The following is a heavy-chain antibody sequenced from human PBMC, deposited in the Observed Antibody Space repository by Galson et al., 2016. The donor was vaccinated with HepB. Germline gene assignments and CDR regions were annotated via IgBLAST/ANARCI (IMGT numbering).Heavy chain of an antibody. D-gene: IGHD1-26*01. Sequence: SETLSLTCTVSGGSIGGSSYYWGWIRQPPGKGLEWIGSSSYSGNTFYNPSLKSRVTISVDTSKNQFSLKVSSVTAADTAVYYCAVTPGSYSYYYYGLDVWGQGATVTVSS. V-gene: IGHV4-39*01. J-gene: IGHJ6*02. CDR2: SSYSGNT. CDR1: GGSIGGSSYY. CDR3: AVTPGSYSYYYYGLDV.